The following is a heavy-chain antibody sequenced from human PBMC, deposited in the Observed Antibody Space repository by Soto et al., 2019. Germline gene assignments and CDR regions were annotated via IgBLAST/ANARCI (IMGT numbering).Heavy chain of an antibody. J-gene: IGHJ5*02. CDR2: ISAYNGNT. Sequence: ASVKVSCKASGYTFTSYGISWVRQAPGQGLEWMGWISAYNGNTNYAQKLQGRVTMTTDTSTSTAYMELRSLRSDDTAVYYCARMGYCSGGSCSRPFWFDPWGQGTLVTVS. V-gene: IGHV1-18*01. CDR1: GYTFTSYG. CDR3: ARMGYCSGGSCSRPFWFDP. D-gene: IGHD2-15*01.